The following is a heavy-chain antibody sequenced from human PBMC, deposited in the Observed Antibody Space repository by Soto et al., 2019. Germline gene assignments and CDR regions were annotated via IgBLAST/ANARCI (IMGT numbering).Heavy chain of an antibody. CDR2: IIPIFGTA. J-gene: IGHJ4*02. Sequence: ASVKVSCKASGGTFSSYAISWVRQAPGQGLEWMGGIIPIFGTANYAQKFQGRVTITADESTSTAYMELSSMRSEDTAVYYCGNDIIVIAGAKGLDYWGQGALVTVSS. D-gene: IGHD2-2*01. CDR3: GNDIIVIAGAKGLDY. V-gene: IGHV1-69*13. CDR1: GGTFSSYA.